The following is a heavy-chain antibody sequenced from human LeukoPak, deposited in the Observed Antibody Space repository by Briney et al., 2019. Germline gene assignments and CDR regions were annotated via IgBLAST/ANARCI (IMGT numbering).Heavy chain of an antibody. D-gene: IGHD6-13*01. CDR2: IYPGDSDP. J-gene: IGHJ4*02. Sequence: GASLQISCKGSGYIFTTYRIGWVRQMPGKGLEWMGSIYPGDSDPRYSPSFQGQVTISADKSISTAYLQWSSLKASDSAMYYCVRHGLGSSWFGFDYWGQGTLVTVSS. V-gene: IGHV5-51*01. CDR1: GYIFTTYR. CDR3: VRHGLGSSWFGFDY.